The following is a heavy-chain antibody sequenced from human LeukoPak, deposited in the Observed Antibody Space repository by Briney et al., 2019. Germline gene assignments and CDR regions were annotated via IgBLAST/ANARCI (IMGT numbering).Heavy chain of an antibody. CDR1: GYTFTSYD. D-gene: IGHD3-10*01. CDR2: MNPNSGNT. Sequence: ASVKVSCKASGYTFTSYDINWVRQATGQGLEWMGWMNPNSGNTGYAQKFQGRVTMTRNTSISTAYMELSSLRSEDTAVYYCETKITMVRGVITDYWGQGTLVTVSS. V-gene: IGHV1-8*01. CDR3: ETKITMVRGVITDY. J-gene: IGHJ4*02.